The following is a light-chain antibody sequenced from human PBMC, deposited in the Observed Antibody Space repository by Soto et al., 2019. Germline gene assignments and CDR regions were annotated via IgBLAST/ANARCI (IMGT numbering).Light chain of an antibody. CDR2: DAS. Sequence: DIQMTQSPSTLSASVGDRVTITCRASQSISSWLAWYQQKPGKAPKLLIYDASSLESGVPSRFSGGGSGTDFTLTISSLQPDDFATYYCQQYDSYQFTFGPGTRVDI. CDR3: QQYDSYQFT. J-gene: IGKJ3*01. CDR1: QSISSW. V-gene: IGKV1-5*01.